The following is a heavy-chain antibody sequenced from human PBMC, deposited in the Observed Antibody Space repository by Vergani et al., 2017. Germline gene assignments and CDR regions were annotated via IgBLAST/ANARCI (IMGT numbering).Heavy chain of an antibody. D-gene: IGHD3-3*01. J-gene: IGHJ4*02. CDR3: ARAQPTFLCCYPYRYYFDY. CDR1: GGSISSYY. CDR2: IYYSGST. V-gene: IGHV4-59*08. Sequence: QVQLQESGPGLVKPSETLSLTCTVSGGSISSYYWSWIRQPPGKGLEWSGYIYYSGSTNYNPSLKSRVTISVDTSKNQFSLKLSSVTAADTAVYYCARAQPTFLCCYPYRYYFDYWGQGTLVTVSS.